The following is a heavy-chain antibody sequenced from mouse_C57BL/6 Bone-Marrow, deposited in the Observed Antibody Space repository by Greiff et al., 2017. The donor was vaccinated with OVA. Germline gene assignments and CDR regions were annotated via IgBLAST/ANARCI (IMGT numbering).Heavy chain of an antibody. J-gene: IGHJ4*01. V-gene: IGHV5-2*01. CDR2: INSDGGST. D-gene: IGHD1-1*01. CDR1: EYEFPSHD. Sequence: EVQGVASGGGLVQPGESLKLSCESNEYEFPSHDLSWVRKTPEKRLELVAAINSDGGSTYYPDTMERRFIISRDNTKKTLYLQMSSLMSEDTSLYYCASPGSSYAMDYWGQGTSVTVSS. CDR3: ASPGSSYAMDY.